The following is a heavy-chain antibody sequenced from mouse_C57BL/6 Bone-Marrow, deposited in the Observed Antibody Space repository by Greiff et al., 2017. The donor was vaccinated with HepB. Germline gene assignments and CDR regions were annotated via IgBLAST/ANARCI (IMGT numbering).Heavy chain of an antibody. J-gene: IGHJ2*01. D-gene: IGHD2-4*01. CDR2: ISYDGSN. CDR3: AREGNYDYFYYFDY. Sequence: VQLKESGPGLVKPSQSLSLTCSVTGYSITSGYYWNWIRQFPGNKLEWMGYISYDGSNNYNPSLKNRISITRDTSKNQFLLKLNSVTTEDTATYYCAREGNYDYFYYFDYWGQGTTLTVSS. V-gene: IGHV3-6*01. CDR1: GYSITSGYY.